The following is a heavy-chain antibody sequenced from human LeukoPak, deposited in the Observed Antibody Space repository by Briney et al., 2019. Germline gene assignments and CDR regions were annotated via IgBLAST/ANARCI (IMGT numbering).Heavy chain of an antibody. CDR1: GFTFSDYY. V-gene: IGHV3-11*01. CDR3: ARTRPAANNNYYYGMDV. Sequence: GGSLRLSCAASGFTFSDYYMSCIRQAPGKGLEWVSYISSSGSTIYYADSVKGRFTISRDNAKNSLYLQMNSLRAEDTAVYYCARTRPAANNNYYYGMDVWGQGTTVTVSS. CDR2: ISSSGSTI. J-gene: IGHJ6*02. D-gene: IGHD2-2*01.